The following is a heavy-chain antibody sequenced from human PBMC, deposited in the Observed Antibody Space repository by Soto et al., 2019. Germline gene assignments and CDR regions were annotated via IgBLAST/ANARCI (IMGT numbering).Heavy chain of an antibody. Sequence: GSLRLSCAASGFRFSDYAMSCVRQAPGKGLEWFSGISESSGSTHYADSVRGRFTVSRDNSKNSMSLRMNSLRDEDTAVYFCAKRSPYSSGWYSPXFDYWGQGALVTVSS. CDR1: GFRFSDYA. D-gene: IGHD6-13*01. CDR2: ISESSGST. V-gene: IGHV3-23*01. CDR3: AKRSPYSSGWYSPXFDY. J-gene: IGHJ4*02.